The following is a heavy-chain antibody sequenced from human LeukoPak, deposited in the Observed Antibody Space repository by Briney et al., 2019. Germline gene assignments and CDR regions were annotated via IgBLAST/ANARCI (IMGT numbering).Heavy chain of an antibody. CDR3: AKGHLPFQPEYYFDY. Sequence: GGSLRLSCAASGFTFSSYTMSWVRQAPGKGLEWVSAISGSGGSTYYADSMKGRFTISRDNSKNTLYLQMNSLRAEDTAVYYCAKGHLPFQPEYYFDYWGQGTLVTVSS. V-gene: IGHV3-23*01. CDR2: ISGSGGST. D-gene: IGHD2-2*01. CDR1: GFTFSSYT. J-gene: IGHJ4*02.